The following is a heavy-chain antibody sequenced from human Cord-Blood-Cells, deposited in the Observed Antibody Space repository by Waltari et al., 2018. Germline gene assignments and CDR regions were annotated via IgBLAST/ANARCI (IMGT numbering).Heavy chain of an antibody. D-gene: IGHD4-4*01. CDR2: ISSSSYI. V-gene: IGHV3-21*01. Sequence: EVQLVESGGGLVKPGGSLRLSCAASGFTFSSYSMNWVRQAPGKGLEWVSSISSSSYIYYADSVKGRFTISRDNAKNSLYLQMNSLRAEDTAVYYCARDRSATVTTFDYWGQGTLVTVSS. CDR1: GFTFSSYS. J-gene: IGHJ4*02. CDR3: ARDRSATVTTFDY.